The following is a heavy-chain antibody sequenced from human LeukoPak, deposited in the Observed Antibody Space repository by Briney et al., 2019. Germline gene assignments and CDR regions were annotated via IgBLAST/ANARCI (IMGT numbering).Heavy chain of an antibody. CDR2: ISYDGSNK. CDR1: GFTSSSYG. V-gene: IGHV3-30*18. J-gene: IGHJ4*02. Sequence: PGRSLRLSCAASGFTSSSYGMHWVRQAPGKGLEWVAVISYDGSNKYYADSVKGRFTISRDNSKNTLYLQMNSLRAEDTAVYYCAKDPVGGVIVYYFDYWGQGTLVTVSS. D-gene: IGHD3-16*02. CDR3: AKDPVGGVIVYYFDY.